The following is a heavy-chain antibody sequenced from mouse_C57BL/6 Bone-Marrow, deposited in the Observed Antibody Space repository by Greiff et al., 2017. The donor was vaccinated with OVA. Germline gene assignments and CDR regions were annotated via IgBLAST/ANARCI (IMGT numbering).Heavy chain of an antibody. V-gene: IGHV1-47*01. J-gene: IGHJ3*01. Sequence: QVHVKQSGAELVKPGASVKMSCKASGYTFTTYPIEWMKQNHGKSLEWIGNFHPYNDDTKYNEKFKGKATLTVEKSSSTVYLELSRLTSDDSAVYYCARRGDYGSSYWFAYWGQGTLVTVSA. CDR3: ARRGDYGSSYWFAY. CDR2: FHPYNDDT. D-gene: IGHD1-1*01. CDR1: GYTFTTYP.